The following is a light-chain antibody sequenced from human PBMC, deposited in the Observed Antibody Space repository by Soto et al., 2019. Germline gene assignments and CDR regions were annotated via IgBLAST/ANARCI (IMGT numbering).Light chain of an antibody. CDR3: CSYAGSYSYA. J-gene: IGLJ1*01. V-gene: IGLV1-44*01. CDR2: DVN. Sequence: QSVLTQPPSASGTPGQRVTISCSGSSSNIGGNPVNWYQQLSRDPKLMIYDVNKRPSGVPDRFSGSKSGSTASLTISGLQAEDEADYYCCSYAGSYSYAFATGTKVTVL. CDR1: SSNIGGNP.